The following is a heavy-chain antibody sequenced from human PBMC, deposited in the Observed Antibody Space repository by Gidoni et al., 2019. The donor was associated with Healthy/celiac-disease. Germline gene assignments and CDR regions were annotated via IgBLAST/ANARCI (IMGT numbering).Heavy chain of an antibody. Sequence: QVQLVQSGAEVKKPGSSVKVSCKASGGTFSSYAISWVRQAPGQRLEWVGGIIPIFGTANYAQKCQGRVTITADKSTSTAYGELSGLISEDTAVYYCASLGGRGDYVWGSYRYGYWGQGTLVTVSS. CDR2: IIPIFGTA. CDR3: ASLGGRGDYVWGSYRYGY. D-gene: IGHD3-16*02. CDR1: GGTFSSYA. J-gene: IGHJ4*02. V-gene: IGHV1-69*06.